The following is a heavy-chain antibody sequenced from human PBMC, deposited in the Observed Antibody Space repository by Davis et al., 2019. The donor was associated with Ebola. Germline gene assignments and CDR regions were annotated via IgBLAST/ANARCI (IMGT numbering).Heavy chain of an antibody. J-gene: IGHJ5*02. D-gene: IGHD3-10*01. CDR3: ARDWETYYYGSGSYYKWWFDP. CDR2: INHSGST. CDR1: GGSFSGYY. Sequence: SETLSLTCAVYGGSFSGYYWSWIRQPPGKGLEWIGEINHSGSTNYNPSLKSRVTISVDTSKNQFSLKLSSVTAADTAVYYCARDWETYYYGSGSYYKWWFDPWGQGTLVTVSS. V-gene: IGHV4-34*01.